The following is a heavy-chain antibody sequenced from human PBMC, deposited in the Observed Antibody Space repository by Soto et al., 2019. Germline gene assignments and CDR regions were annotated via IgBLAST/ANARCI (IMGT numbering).Heavy chain of an antibody. V-gene: IGHV1-18*01. J-gene: IGHJ5*02. Sequence: GAPVKVSSKASGYTFTSYGISWVRQAPGQGLEWMGWISAYNGNTNYAQKLQGRVTMTTDTSTSTAYMELRGLRSGDTAVYYCARDRGGWFDPWGQGTLVTVSS. D-gene: IGHD5-12*01. CDR1: GYTFTSYG. CDR3: ARDRGGWFDP. CDR2: ISAYNGNT.